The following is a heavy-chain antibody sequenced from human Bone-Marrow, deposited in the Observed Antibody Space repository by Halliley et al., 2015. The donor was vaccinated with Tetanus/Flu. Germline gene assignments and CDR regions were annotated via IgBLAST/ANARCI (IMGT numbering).Heavy chain of an antibody. CDR3: ARDRGLLFDF. V-gene: IGHV6-1*01. CDR2: TYYKSKWYN. D-gene: IGHD3-10*01. J-gene: IGHJ4*02. CDR1: GDSVSSDTAA. Sequence: GLVKPSQTLSLTCGISGDSVSSDTAARNWIRQSPSRGLEWLGRTYYKSKWYNDYAVSVKGRITINSDTSKNQFSLHLNSMTPEDTAVYYCARDRGLLFDFWGQGILVTVSS.